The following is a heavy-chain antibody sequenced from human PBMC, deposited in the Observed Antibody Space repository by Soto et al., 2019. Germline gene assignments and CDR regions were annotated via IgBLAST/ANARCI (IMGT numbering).Heavy chain of an antibody. D-gene: IGHD6-13*01. V-gene: IGHV5-51*01. J-gene: IGHJ4*02. Sequence: PGESLKISCKGSGYSFTSYWIGWVRQMPGKGLEWMGIIYPGNSDTRYSPSFQGQVTISRDNSRNTLFLQLNSLRDEDTAVYYCAKEYGSTWIDHWGQGTPVTVSS. CDR3: AKEYGSTWIDH. CDR2: IYPGNSDT. CDR1: GYSFTSYW.